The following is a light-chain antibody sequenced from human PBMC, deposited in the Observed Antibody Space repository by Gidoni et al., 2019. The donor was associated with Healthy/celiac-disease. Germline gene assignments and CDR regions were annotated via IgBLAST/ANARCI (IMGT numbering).Light chain of an antibody. J-gene: IGKJ4*01. CDR2: AAS. CDR1: QSISSY. Sequence: DLQLTPSPSSLSASVGDRVTITCRASQSISSYLNWYQQKPGKAPKLLIYAASSLQSGVPSRFSGSGSGTDFTLTISSLQPEDFATYYCQQSYSTPRAFGGGTKVEIK. CDR3: QQSYSTPRA. V-gene: IGKV1-39*01.